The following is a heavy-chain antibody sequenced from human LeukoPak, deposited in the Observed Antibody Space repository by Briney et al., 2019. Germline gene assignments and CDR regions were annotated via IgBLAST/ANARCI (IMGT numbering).Heavy chain of an antibody. CDR2: INPGDSDT. V-gene: IGHV5-51*01. J-gene: IGHJ4*02. CDR3: ALGSAAAGTAYYFDY. D-gene: IGHD6-13*01. CDR1: GYSFTSYW. Sequence: GESLKISCKGSGYSFTSYWIGWVRQMAGKGLEWMGIINPGDSDTRYSPSFQGQVTISADKSISTAYLQWSSLKASDTAMYYCALGSAAAGTAYYFDYWGQGTLVTVSS.